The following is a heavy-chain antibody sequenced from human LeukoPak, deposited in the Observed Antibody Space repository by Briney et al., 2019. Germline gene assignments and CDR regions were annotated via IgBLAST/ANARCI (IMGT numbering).Heavy chain of an antibody. CDR3: AREAPTTSCPSCYFDY. CDR2: IYYSGST. J-gene: IGHJ4*03. V-gene: IGHV4-59*12. D-gene: IGHD2-2*01. Sequence: NSSETLSLTCTVSGGSISSCYWSWIRQPPGKGLEWIGYIYYSGSTNYNPSLKSRVTISVDRSKNQFSLKLSSVTAADTAVYYCAREAPTTSCPSCYFDYWGQGTLVTVSS. CDR1: GGSISSCY.